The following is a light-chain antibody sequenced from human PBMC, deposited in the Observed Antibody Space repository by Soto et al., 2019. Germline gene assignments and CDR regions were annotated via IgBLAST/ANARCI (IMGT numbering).Light chain of an antibody. Sequence: EIVLTQSPGTLSLSPGERATLSCRASQSVSSSYLAWYQQKPGQAPRLLICGASSRATGIPDRFSGSGSGTDFTLTISRLEPEDFAVYYCQQYGSSLPLTFGGGTKAEIK. CDR3: QQYGSSLPLT. CDR1: QSVSSSY. V-gene: IGKV3-20*01. J-gene: IGKJ4*01. CDR2: GAS.